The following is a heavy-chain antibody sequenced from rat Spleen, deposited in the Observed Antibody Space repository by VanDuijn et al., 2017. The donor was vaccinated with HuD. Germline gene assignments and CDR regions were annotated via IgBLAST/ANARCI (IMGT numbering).Heavy chain of an antibody. CDR1: GFTFSDYY. D-gene: IGHD4-6*01. V-gene: IGHV5-17*01. CDR2: MIYDGSRT. Sequence: EVQLVESDGGLVQPGGSLKLSCSASGFTFSDYYMAWVRQAPTKGLEWVTTMIYDGSRTFYRDSVKGRFTISRDNAKSTLYLQVDSLRSEDTAIYYCARGTYFRHWGQGVMVTVSS. CDR3: ARGTYFRH. J-gene: IGHJ2*01.